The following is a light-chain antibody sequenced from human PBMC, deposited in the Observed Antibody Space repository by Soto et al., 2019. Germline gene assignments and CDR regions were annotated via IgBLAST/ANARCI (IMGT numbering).Light chain of an antibody. Sequence: VLTQSPGTLSLSPGERATLSCRASQSVSSSYLAWYQQKPGQAPRLLIYGASSRATGIPDRFSGSGSGTDFTLTISRLEPEDFAVYSCQQYGSSPLTFGGGTKWIS. CDR1: QSVSSSY. J-gene: IGKJ4*01. CDR3: QQYGSSPLT. CDR2: GAS. V-gene: IGKV3-20*01.